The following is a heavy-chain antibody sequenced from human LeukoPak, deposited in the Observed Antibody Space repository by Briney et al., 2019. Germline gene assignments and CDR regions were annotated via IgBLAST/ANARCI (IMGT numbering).Heavy chain of an antibody. CDR3: AREAYSSGSGYFDY. CDR1: GFTFSDYY. CDR2: ISSSGSSI. V-gene: IGHV3-11*01. D-gene: IGHD6-19*01. J-gene: IGHJ4*02. Sequence: GGSLRLSCAASGFTFSDYYMSWIRQAPGKGLEWVSYISSSGSSIYYADSVKGRFTISRDNAKNSLFLLMNSLRAEDTAVYYCAREAYSSGSGYFDYWGQGTLVTVSS.